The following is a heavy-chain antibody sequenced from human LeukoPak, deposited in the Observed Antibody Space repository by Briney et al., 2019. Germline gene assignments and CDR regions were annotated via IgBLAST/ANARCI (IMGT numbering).Heavy chain of an antibody. J-gene: IGHJ3*02. Sequence: GGSLRLSCAASGFSLSDHVMRWVRQAPGKGLVWVSRIIRHGTDTDYADSVKGRFTISRDIATNTLYLEMSSLRAEDTAIYYCARAAGYGAGSYGFEIWGQGTTVTVSS. CDR1: GFSLSDHV. D-gene: IGHD3-10*01. V-gene: IGHV3-74*01. CDR2: IIRHGTDT. CDR3: ARAAGYGAGSYGFEI.